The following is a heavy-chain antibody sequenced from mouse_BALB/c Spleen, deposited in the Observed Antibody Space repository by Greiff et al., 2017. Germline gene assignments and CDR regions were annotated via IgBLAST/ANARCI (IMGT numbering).Heavy chain of an antibody. CDR3: ARDIASTMITTRAMDY. J-gene: IGHJ4*01. CDR1: GFTFTDYY. V-gene: IGHV7-3*02. CDR2: IRNKANGYTT. Sequence: EVQRVESGGGLVQPGGSLRLSCATSGFTFTDYYMSWVRQPPGKALEWLGFIRNKANGYTTEYSASVKGRFTISRDNSQSILYLQMNTLRAEDSATYYCARDIASTMITTRAMDYWGQGTSVTVSS. D-gene: IGHD2-4*01.